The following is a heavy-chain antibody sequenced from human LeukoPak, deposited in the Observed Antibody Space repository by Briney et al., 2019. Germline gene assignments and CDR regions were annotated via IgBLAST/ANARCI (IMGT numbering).Heavy chain of an antibody. D-gene: IGHD1-1*01. CDR3: ARRGFGYILDY. CDR2: IHYSGTP. CDR1: GGSIGSDTNY. J-gene: IGHJ4*02. Sequence: PSETLSLTCTVSGGSIGSDTNYWGWIRQPPGKGLEWIGSIHYSGTPYYNPSLKSRITISVDTSKNQFSLKLNSVTAADAAVYYCARRGFGYILDYWGQGTLVTVSS. V-gene: IGHV4-39*01.